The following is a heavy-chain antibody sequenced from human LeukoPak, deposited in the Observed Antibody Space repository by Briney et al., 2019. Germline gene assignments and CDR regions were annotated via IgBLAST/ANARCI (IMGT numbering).Heavy chain of an antibody. CDR1: GFTFSSYS. J-gene: IGHJ6*03. D-gene: IGHD6-13*01. V-gene: IGHV3-48*01. CDR2: ISNSGSTI. CDR3: AREAWGSIAARILDGYYYYYYMDV. Sequence: GGSLRLSCAASGFTFSSYSMNWVRQAPGKGLEWVSYISNSGSTIYYADSVKGRFTISRDIAKNSLYLQMNSLRAEDTAVYYCAREAWGSIAARILDGYYYYYYMDVWGKGTTVTVSS.